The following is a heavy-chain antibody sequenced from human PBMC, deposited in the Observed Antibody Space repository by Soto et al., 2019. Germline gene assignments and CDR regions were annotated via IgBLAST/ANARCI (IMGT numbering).Heavy chain of an antibody. D-gene: IGHD3-10*01. V-gene: IGHV3-23*01. CDR1: GFTFSSYA. Sequence: EVQLLESGGGLVRPGGSLRLSCAASGFTFSSYAMNWVRQAPGKGLEWVSAISGTGYNTYYADSLKGRFTISRDNSKNTLSLQMNSPRAEDTAVYYCARDRQFSHPRGGMDVWGQGTTVTVSS. CDR3: ARDRQFSHPRGGMDV. CDR2: ISGTGYNT. J-gene: IGHJ6*02.